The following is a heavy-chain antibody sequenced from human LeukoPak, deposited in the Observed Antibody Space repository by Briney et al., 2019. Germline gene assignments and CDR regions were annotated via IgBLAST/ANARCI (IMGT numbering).Heavy chain of an antibody. J-gene: IGHJ4*02. V-gene: IGHV1-18*04. CDR3: ASTPGYDFWSGYTY. Sequence: APVKVSCKASGYTFTSYYMHWVRQAPGQGLEWMGWISAYNGNTNYAQKLQGRVTMTTNTSMSTAYMELRSLRSDDTAVYYCASTPGYDFWSGYTYWGQGTLVTVSS. D-gene: IGHD3-3*01. CDR2: ISAYNGNT. CDR1: GYTFTSYY.